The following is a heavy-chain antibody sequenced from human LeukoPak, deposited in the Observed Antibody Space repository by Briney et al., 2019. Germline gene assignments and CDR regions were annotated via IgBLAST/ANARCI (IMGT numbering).Heavy chain of an antibody. Sequence: GGSLRLSCAGSGFTFSSYAMHWVRQAPGKGLDYVSGISSNGGSTYHANSVKGRFTISRDNSKNTLYLQMGSLRAEDMAVYYCAREYCTNGVCYKRFDYWGQGALVTVSS. V-gene: IGHV3-64*01. CDR3: AREYCTNGVCYKRFDY. J-gene: IGHJ4*02. CDR1: GFTFSSYA. D-gene: IGHD2-8*01. CDR2: ISSNGGST.